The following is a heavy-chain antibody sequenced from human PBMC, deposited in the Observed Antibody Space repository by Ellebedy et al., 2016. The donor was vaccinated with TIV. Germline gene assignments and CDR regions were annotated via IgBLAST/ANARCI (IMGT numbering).Heavy chain of an antibody. CDR1: GYTFSTYW. J-gene: IGHJ4*02. Sequence: PGGSLRLSCQGSGYTFSTYWIAWVRQMPGRGLEWMGIIFPGDSDTNYSPSFQGQVSISADMSSNAAYLQWRSLKASDSAMYYCARASKVGSFDYWGQGTLVTVSS. CDR2: IFPGDSDT. CDR3: ARASKVGSFDY. V-gene: IGHV5-51*01. D-gene: IGHD1-26*01.